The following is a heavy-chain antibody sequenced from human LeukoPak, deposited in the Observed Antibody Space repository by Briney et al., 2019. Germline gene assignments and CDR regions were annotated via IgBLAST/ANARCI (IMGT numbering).Heavy chain of an antibody. V-gene: IGHV3-21*01. CDR1: GFTFSSYS. J-gene: IGHJ4*02. CDR2: ISSSSSYI. D-gene: IGHD1-7*01. CDR3: ARALMLRANSYYFDY. Sequence: PGGSLRLSCAASGFTFSSYSVNWVRQAPGKGLEWVSSISSSSSYIYYADSVKGRFTISRDNAKNSLYLQMNSLRAEDTAVYYCARALMLRANSYYFDYWGQGTLVTVSS.